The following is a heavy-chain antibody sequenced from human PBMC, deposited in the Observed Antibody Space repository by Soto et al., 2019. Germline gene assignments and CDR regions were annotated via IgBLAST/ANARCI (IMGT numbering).Heavy chain of an antibody. Sequence: GGSLRLSCAASGFTFNEYYINWIRQAPGKGLEWISYISGTGSYTNYADSVKGRFTISRDNAKNSLYLQMNSLRAEDTAVYFCARDQSIALTGTGPVFDFWGRGTLVTVSS. CDR2: ISGTGSYT. CDR1: GFTFNEYY. CDR3: ARDQSIALTGTGPVFDF. V-gene: IGHV3-11*06. D-gene: IGHD1-1*01. J-gene: IGHJ4*02.